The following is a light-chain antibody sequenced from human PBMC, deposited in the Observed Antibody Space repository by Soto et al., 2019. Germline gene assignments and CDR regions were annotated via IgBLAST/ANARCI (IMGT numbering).Light chain of an antibody. CDR1: SSDVGGYNY. V-gene: IGLV2-14*01. CDR3: SSYTTAGSVGVV. Sequence: QSALTQPASVSGSPGQSITISCTGTSSDVGGYNYVSWYQQHPGKAPKLMIYEVTNRPSGVSNRFSGSKSGNTASLTISGPQAEDEADYYCSSYTTAGSVGVVFGGGTKVTVL. CDR2: EVT. J-gene: IGLJ2*01.